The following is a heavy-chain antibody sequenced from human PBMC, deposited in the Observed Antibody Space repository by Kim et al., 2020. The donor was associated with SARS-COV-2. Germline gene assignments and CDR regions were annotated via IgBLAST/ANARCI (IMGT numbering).Heavy chain of an antibody. J-gene: IGHJ3*02. D-gene: IGHD6-19*01. CDR3: ARVGIAVAGTAFDI. Sequence: AVSVKSRITINPDTSKNQFSLQLNSVTPEDTAVYYCARVGIAVAGTAFDIWGQGTMVTVSS. V-gene: IGHV6-1*01.